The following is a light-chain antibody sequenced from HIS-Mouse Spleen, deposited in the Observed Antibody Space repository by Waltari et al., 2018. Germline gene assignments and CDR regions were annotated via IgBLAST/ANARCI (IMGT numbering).Light chain of an antibody. CDR1: ALPTKY. CDR2: EDS. J-gene: IGLJ2*01. Sequence: SYELTQPPSVSVSPGQTARIPCSGDALPTKYAYWYQQKSGQAPVLVIYEDSKRPAGIPERCSGSSSGTMATLTISGAQVEDEADYYCYSTDSSGNHRVFGGGTKLTVL. CDR3: YSTDSSGNHRV. V-gene: IGLV3-10*01.